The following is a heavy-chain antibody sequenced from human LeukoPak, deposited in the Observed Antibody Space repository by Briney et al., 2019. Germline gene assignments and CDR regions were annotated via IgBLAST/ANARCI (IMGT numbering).Heavy chain of an antibody. CDR2: IYSSGST. CDR3: ARGPDYYDSSGYYSYYFDY. Sequence: SETLSLTCTVAGGSISSYYWSWIRQPPGKGLEWIGYIYSSGSTNYNPSLKSRVTISVDTSKNQFSLKLSSVTAADTAVYYCARGPDYYDSSGYYSYYFDYWGQGTLVTVSS. V-gene: IGHV4-59*01. CDR1: GGSISSYY. D-gene: IGHD3-22*01. J-gene: IGHJ4*02.